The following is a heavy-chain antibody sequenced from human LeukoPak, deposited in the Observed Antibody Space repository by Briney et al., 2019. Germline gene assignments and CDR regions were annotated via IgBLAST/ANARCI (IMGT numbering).Heavy chain of an antibody. CDR1: GTTVSKYW. CDR2: IHSDGSTT. Sequence: PGGSLRLSCAVSGTTVSKYWMHWVRQVPGKGLVWVSRIHSDGSTTDYADSVKGRFTITRDSAKNTLYLEMNSLRVEDTAVYYCTRDANHYGGMDVWGQGTTVTVSS. CDR3: TRDANHYGGMDV. V-gene: IGHV3-74*01. J-gene: IGHJ6*02.